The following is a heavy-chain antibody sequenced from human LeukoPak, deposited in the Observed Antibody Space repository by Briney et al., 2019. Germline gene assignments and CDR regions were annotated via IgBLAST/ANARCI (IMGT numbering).Heavy chain of an antibody. V-gene: IGHV3-21*06. Sequence: PGGSLRLSCAASGFTFSSYTMNWVRQAPGKGLEWVSSLSGTGRYIYYADLMKGRFTIPRDNAKNSLYLQMNSLRAEDTAVYYCARSLRDAFDIWGQGTMVTVSS. CDR2: LSGTGRYI. CDR1: GFTFSSYT. CDR3: ARSLRDAFDI. J-gene: IGHJ3*02.